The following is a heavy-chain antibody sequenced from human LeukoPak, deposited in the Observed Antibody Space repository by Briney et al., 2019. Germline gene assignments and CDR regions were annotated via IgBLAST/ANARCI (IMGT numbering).Heavy chain of an antibody. J-gene: IGHJ6*02. CDR2: ISGSGDST. Sequence: GGSLRLSCAASGFMFSSYAVNWVRQAPGKGLEWVSGISGSGDSTYCADSVKGRFTIARDNSKNTLYLQMNSLRAEDTAVYYCAKDRWKVDSGSYSYYYGMDVWGQGTTVTVSS. CDR1: GFMFSSYA. D-gene: IGHD1-26*01. V-gene: IGHV3-23*01. CDR3: AKDRWKVDSGSYSYYYGMDV.